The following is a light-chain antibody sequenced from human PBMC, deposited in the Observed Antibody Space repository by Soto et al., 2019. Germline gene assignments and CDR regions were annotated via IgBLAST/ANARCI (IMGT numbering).Light chain of an antibody. Sequence: ETVMTQSPVTLSVSPGDTATLSCRASQRVRSHLAWYQQKPGQAPRLLIYAASTRATGIPVRFSGSGSETEFTLTIRSLQSEDSALYYCHQYNNWPWTFGQGTKVDIK. V-gene: IGKV3-15*01. CDR2: AAS. CDR3: HQYNNWPWT. J-gene: IGKJ1*01. CDR1: QRVRSH.